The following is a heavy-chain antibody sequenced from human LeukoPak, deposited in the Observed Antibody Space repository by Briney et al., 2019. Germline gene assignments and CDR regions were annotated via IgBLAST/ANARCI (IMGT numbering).Heavy chain of an antibody. CDR3: ATRDGGSYKYYYYYYGMDV. D-gene: IGHD1-26*01. CDR1: GYTFTSYY. CDR2: FDPEDGET. Sequence: GASVKVSCKASGYTFTSYYMHWVRQAPGKGLEWMGGFDPEDGETIYAQKFQGRVTMTEDTSTDTAYMELSSLRSEDTAVYYCATRDGGSYKYYYYYYGMDVWGQGTTVTVSS. V-gene: IGHV1-24*01. J-gene: IGHJ6*02.